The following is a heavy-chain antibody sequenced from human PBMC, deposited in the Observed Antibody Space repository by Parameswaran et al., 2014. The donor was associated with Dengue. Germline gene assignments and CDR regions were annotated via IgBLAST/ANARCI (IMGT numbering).Heavy chain of an antibody. D-gene: IGHD3-10*01. CDR2: INPNSGGT. CDR3: ARVYYGSGIGVGGMDV. V-gene: IGHV1-2*06. J-gene: IGHJ6*02. Sequence: WVRQAPGQGLEWMGRINPNSGGTNYAQKFQGRVTMTRDTSISTAYMELSRLRSDDTAVYYCARVYYGSGIGVGGMDVWGQGTTVTVSS.